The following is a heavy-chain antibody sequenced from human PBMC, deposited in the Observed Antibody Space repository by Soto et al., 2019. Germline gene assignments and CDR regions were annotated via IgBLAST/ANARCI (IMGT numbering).Heavy chain of an antibody. J-gene: IGHJ4*02. Sequence: QVQLQQWGAGLLKPSETLSLTCAVYDGSFSGYCWSWIRQPPGKGLEWIGEINHSGSTNYNPSLKSRVTISVDTSKNQFSLKLTSVTAADTAVYYCARVDNSSWQQWGQGTLVTVSS. CDR1: DGSFSGYC. CDR3: ARVDNSSWQQ. D-gene: IGHD6-13*01. CDR2: INHSGST. V-gene: IGHV4-34*01.